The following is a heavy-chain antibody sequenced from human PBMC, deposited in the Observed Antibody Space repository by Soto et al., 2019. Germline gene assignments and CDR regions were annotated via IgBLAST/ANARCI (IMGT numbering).Heavy chain of an antibody. V-gene: IGHV3-30-3*01. Sequence: QVQLVESGGGVVQPGRSLRLSCAASGFTFSSYAMHWVRQAPGKGLEWVAVISYDGSNKYYADSVKGRFTISRDNSKNTLYLQMNSLRADDTAVYYCARNPGTTVTAENWGQGTLVTVSS. CDR2: ISYDGSNK. J-gene: IGHJ4*02. CDR1: GFTFSSYA. D-gene: IGHD4-17*01. CDR3: ARNPGTTVTAEN.